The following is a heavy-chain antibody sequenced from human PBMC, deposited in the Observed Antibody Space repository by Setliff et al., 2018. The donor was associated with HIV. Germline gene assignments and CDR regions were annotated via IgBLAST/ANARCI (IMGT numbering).Heavy chain of an antibody. CDR2: IRSSSRTI. V-gene: IGHV3-48*04. D-gene: IGHD3-16*01. Sequence: HPGGSLRLSCVASGFTFSTYSMNWVRQAPGKGLEWVSYIRSSSRTIYYADSVKGRFTISRDNAKNSLYLQMNSLRAEDTAVYYCAKDRDYISSRLTHFYYFGLDVWGQGTTVTVSS. CDR3: AKDRDYISSRLTHFYYFGLDV. CDR1: GFTFSTYS. J-gene: IGHJ6*02.